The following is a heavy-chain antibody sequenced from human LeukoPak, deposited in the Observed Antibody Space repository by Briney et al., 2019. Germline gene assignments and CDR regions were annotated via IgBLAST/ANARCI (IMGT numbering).Heavy chain of an antibody. D-gene: IGHD6-13*01. J-gene: IGHJ5*02. CDR1: GGSISSGSYY. Sequence: PSETLSLTCTVSGGSISSGSYYWSWIRQPAGKGLEWIGRIYSSGNTNYNPSLKSRLTISVDTSKSQFSLKLSSVTAADTAVYYCARAGSSWFNWFDPWGQGTLVTVSS. CDR3: ARAGSSWFNWFDP. CDR2: IYSSGNT. V-gene: IGHV4-61*02.